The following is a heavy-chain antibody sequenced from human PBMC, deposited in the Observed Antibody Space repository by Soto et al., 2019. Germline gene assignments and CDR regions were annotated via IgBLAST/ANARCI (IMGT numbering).Heavy chain of an antibody. J-gene: IGHJ5*02. CDR2: ISAYNGNT. Sequence: ASVKVSCKASGYTFTSYGISWVRQAPGQGLEWMGWISAYNGNTNYAQKLQGRVTMTTDTSTSTAYMELRSLRSDDTAVYYCAGSPYNWNYVVNWFDPWGQGTLVSVSS. V-gene: IGHV1-18*01. CDR1: GYTFTSYG. CDR3: AGSPYNWNYVVNWFDP. D-gene: IGHD1-7*01.